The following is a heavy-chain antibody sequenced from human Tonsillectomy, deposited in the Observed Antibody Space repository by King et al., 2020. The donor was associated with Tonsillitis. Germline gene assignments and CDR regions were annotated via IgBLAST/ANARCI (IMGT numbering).Heavy chain of an antibody. CDR2: IWYDGTKK. D-gene: IGHD1-26*01. CDR1: GFTFSGYA. J-gene: IGHJ4*02. CDR3: ARDFVGTFFDY. Sequence: VQLVESGGGVVQPGRSLRLSCAASGFTFSGYAMYWVRQAPGKGLDWVAVIWYDGTKKYYADSVRGRFTISRDKSKNTLYLQMNSLRAEDTALYYCARDFVGTFFDYWGQGTLVTVSS. V-gene: IGHV3-33*08.